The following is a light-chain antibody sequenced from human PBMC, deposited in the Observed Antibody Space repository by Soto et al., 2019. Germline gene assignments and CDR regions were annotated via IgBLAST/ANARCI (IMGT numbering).Light chain of an antibody. CDR3: CSYAGDYTYA. CDR1: ISDVGAYNY. CDR2: DVT. V-gene: IGLV2-11*01. J-gene: IGLJ1*01. Sequence: QCLLTQPGSRSGSPGQSVTFSCTGAISDVGAYNYVSWYQHHPDKAPKLIIYDVTKRPSGVPDRFSGSKSGNTASLTISGLQAEDEADYYCCSYAGDYTYALGAGTKVTVL.